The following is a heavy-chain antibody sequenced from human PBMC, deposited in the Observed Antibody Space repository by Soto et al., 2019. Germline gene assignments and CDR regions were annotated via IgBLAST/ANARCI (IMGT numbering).Heavy chain of an antibody. J-gene: IGHJ4*02. CDR3: ASRRGYSGYDDPPYYFDY. CDR1: GYSFTSNY. CDR2: INPSGGST. D-gene: IGHD5-12*01. V-gene: IGHV1-46*01. Sequence: ASVKVSCKESGYSFTSNYMHWVRQAPGQGLEWMGIINPSGGSTSYAQKFQGRVTMTRDTSTSTAYMELSSLRSEDTAVYYCASRRGYSGYDDPPYYFDYWGQGTLVTVSS.